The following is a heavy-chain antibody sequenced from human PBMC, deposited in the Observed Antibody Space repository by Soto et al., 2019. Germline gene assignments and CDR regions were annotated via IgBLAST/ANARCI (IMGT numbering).Heavy chain of an antibody. V-gene: IGHV4-4*02. CDR2: IHHSGST. CDR1: GGSISSSNC. D-gene: IGHD6-19*01. J-gene: IGHJ4*02. Sequence: SETLSHTCALSGGSISSSNCWSWVRQPPGKGLEWIGEIHHSGSTNYKSSLKSRVTISVDKSKNQFSLKLTSVTAADTAVYYCARNGYSNGWYHFDYWGQG. CDR3: ARNGYSNGWYHFDY.